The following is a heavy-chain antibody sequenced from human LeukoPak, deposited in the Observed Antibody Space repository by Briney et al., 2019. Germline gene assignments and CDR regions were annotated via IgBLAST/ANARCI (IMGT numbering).Heavy chain of an antibody. V-gene: IGHV3-48*03. CDR3: ARELEIAVAGTLGY. D-gene: IGHD6-19*01. J-gene: IGHJ4*02. CDR1: GFTFSNYE. CDR2: ISGSGAAI. Sequence: EGSLRLSCAASGFTFSNYEMNWVRQAPGKGLEWLSYISGSGAAIYHADSVKGRFTTSRDNAKNSLYLQMNSLRAEDTAVYYCARELEIAVAGTLGYWGQGTLVTVSS.